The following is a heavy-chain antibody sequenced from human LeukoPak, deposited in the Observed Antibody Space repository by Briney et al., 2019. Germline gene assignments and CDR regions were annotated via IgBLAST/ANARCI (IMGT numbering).Heavy chain of an antibody. CDR3: ARDGRYCSSTSCYTNWFDP. D-gene: IGHD2-2*02. V-gene: IGHV1-2*02. CDR2: INPNSGGT. Sequence: GASVKVSCKASGYTFTGYYMHWVRQAPGQGLEWMGWINPNSGGTNYAQKFQGRVTMTRDTSISTAYMELSRLGSDDTAVYYCARDGRYCSSTSCYTNWFDPWGQGTLVTVSS. CDR1: GYTFTGYY. J-gene: IGHJ5*02.